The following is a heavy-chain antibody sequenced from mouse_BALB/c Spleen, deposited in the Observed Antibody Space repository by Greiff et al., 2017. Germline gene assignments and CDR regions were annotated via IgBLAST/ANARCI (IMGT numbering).Heavy chain of an antibody. Sequence: QVQLQQSGAELVKPGASVKLSCKASGYTFTSYWMHWVKQRPGQGLEWIGEIDPSDSYTNYNQKFKGKATLTVDKSSSTAYMQLSSLTSEDSAVYYCARKDLYYYAMDYWGQGTSVTVSS. CDR1: GYTFTSYW. V-gene: IGHV1-69*02. D-gene: IGHD2-3*01. CDR2: IDPSDSYT. J-gene: IGHJ4*01. CDR3: ARKDLYYYAMDY.